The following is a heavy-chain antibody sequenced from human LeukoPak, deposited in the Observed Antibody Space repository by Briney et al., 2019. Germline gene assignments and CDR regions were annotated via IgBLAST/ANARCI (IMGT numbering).Heavy chain of an antibody. CDR3: ARHQDDSSGYYYTASFDY. Sequence: PSETLSLTCTVSGGSISSSSYYWGWIRQPPGKGLEWIGGIYYSGSTYYNRSLKSRVTISVDTSKNQFSLKLSSVTAADTAVYYCARHQDDSSGYYYTASFDYWGQGTLVTVSS. CDR1: GGSISSSSYY. CDR2: IYYSGST. J-gene: IGHJ4*02. V-gene: IGHV4-39*01. D-gene: IGHD3-22*01.